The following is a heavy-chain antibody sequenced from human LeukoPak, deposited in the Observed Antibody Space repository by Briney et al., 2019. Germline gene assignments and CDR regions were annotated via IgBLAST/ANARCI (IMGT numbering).Heavy chain of an antibody. CDR2: IYYSGST. CDR3: ARRITMVRGVTSRYFDY. CDR1: GGSISSGDYY. J-gene: IGHJ4*02. V-gene: IGHV4-30-4*01. D-gene: IGHD3-10*01. Sequence: SETLSLTCTVSGGSISSGDYYWSWIRQPPGKGLEWIGYIYYSGSTYYNPSLKSRVTISVDTSKNQFSLKLSSVTAADTAVYYCARRITMVRGVTSRYFDYWGQGTLVTVSS.